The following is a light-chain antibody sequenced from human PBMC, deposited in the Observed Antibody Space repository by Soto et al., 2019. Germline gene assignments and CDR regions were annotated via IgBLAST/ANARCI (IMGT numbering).Light chain of an antibody. CDR2: GAT. CDR3: QQYNNWPRT. J-gene: IGKJ1*01. V-gene: IGKV3-15*01. CDR1: QSVSTL. Sequence: EIVMTQSPATLSVSPGERATLSCRASQSVSTLLAWYQQKPGQAPRLLIHGATTRATGIPARFSGSGSGTEFTLTISSLQSEDFAVYYCQQYNNWPRTFGQRTKV.